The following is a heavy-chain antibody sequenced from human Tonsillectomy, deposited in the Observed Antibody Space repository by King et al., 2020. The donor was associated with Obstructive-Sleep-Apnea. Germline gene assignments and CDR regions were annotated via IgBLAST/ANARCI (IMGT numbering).Heavy chain of an antibody. CDR3: VRHGHGYNQDF. V-gene: IGHV4-59*08. J-gene: IGHJ4*02. D-gene: IGHD5-24*01. CDR1: GGSISSYY. CDR2: IYNSGST. Sequence: VQLQESGPGLVKPSETLSLTCTVSGGSISSYYCSWIRQPPGKGLEWIGHIYNSGSTNYNPSLKSRVTISIDTSKNQFSLKLKSVTAADTAMYYCVRHGHGYNQDFRGQGSLVTVSS.